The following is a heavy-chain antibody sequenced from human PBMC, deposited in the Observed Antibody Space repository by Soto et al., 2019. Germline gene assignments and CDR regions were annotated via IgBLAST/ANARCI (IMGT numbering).Heavy chain of an antibody. Sequence: QLQLQESGPGLVKPSETLSLTCTVSGDSITSSSHYWGWIRQPPGKGLECIANIYYDGNTYYNPARKRRVAISFNTFKKPFSLRLLSVPAADAADCARSSIELRVFMYPFDSWGRGTLVTVSS. CDR3: SSIELRVFMYPFDS. V-gene: IGHV4-39*01. CDR2: IYYDGNT. D-gene: IGHD2-8*01. CDR1: GDSITSSSHY. J-gene: IGHJ4*02.